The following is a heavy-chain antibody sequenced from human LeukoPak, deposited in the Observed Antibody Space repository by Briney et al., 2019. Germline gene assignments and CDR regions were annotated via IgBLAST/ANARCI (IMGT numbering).Heavy chain of an antibody. J-gene: IGHJ5*02. Sequence: SGGSLRLSCAASGFTFSSYAMHWVRQAPGKGLEWVAVISYDGSNKYYADSVKGRFTISRDNSKNTLYLQMNSLRAEDTAVYYCAKDRWDIVVVPSVVTDHWGQGTLVSVSS. D-gene: IGHD2-2*01. CDR3: AKDRWDIVVVPSVVTDH. V-gene: IGHV3-30*04. CDR1: GFTFSSYA. CDR2: ISYDGSNK.